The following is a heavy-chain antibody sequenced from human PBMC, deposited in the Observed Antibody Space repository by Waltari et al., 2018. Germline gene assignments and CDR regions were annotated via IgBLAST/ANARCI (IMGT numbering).Heavy chain of an antibody. CDR3: AREIAVAGRN. Sequence: EVQLVASGGGLVKPGGSLRLSCAASGFTFRSYRLTWVRQAPGKGLEWVSSISSSSSYIYYADSVKGRFTISRDNAKNSLYLQMNSLRAEDTAVYYCAREIAVAGRNWGQGTLVTVSS. CDR2: ISSSSSYI. V-gene: IGHV3-21*01. J-gene: IGHJ4*02. CDR1: GFTFRSYR. D-gene: IGHD6-19*01.